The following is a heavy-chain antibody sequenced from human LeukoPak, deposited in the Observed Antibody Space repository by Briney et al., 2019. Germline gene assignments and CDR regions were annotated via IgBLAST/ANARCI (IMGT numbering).Heavy chain of an antibody. J-gene: IGHJ5*02. Sequence: SVKVSCKASGGTFSSYTISWVRQAPGQGLEWMGRIIPIPGIANYAQKFQGRVTITADKSTSTVYMELSSLRSEDTAVCYCARATVTTYGWFDPWGQGTLVTVSS. CDR3: ARATVTTYGWFDP. V-gene: IGHV1-69*02. CDR1: GGTFSSYT. CDR2: IIPIPGIA. D-gene: IGHD4-11*01.